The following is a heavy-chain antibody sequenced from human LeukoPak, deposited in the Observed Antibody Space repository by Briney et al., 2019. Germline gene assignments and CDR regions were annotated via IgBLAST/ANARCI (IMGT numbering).Heavy chain of an antibody. V-gene: IGHV3-23*01. D-gene: IGHD2-15*01. CDR1: GFTFSSYA. CDR2: VSSSGGST. CDR3: ATRSGSRGVYGMDV. J-gene: IGHJ6*02. Sequence: PGGSLRLSCAASGFTFSSYAMSWVRQAPGKGLEWVSTVSSSGGSTFYADSVRGRFTISRDNSENTLYLQMNSMRAEDMAVYYCATRSGSRGVYGMDVWGQGTTVTVSS.